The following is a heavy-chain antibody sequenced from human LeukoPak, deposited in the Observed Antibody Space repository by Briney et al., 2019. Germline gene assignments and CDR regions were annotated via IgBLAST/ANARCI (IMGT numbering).Heavy chain of an antibody. Sequence: PGGSLRLSCAASGFTFSSYGMHWVRQAPGKGLEWVAVIWYDGSNKYYADSVKGRFSISRDNAKNTLYLQMNSLRAEDTAVYYCGRDLGGRSGYWGQGTLVTVSS. CDR1: GFTFSSYG. J-gene: IGHJ4*02. V-gene: IGHV3-33*01. CDR3: GRDLGGRSGY. CDR2: IWYDGSNK. D-gene: IGHD1-26*01.